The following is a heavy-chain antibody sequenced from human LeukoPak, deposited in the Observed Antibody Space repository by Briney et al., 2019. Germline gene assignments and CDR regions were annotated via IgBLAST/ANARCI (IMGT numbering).Heavy chain of an antibody. D-gene: IGHD2-2*02. CDR2: ISAYNGNT. V-gene: IGHV1-18*01. J-gene: IGHJ4*02. CDR1: GYTFTSYG. Sequence: ASVKVSCKASGYTFTSYGISWVRQAPGQGLGWMGWISAYNGNTNYAQKLQGRVTMTTDTSTSTAYMELRSLRSDDTAVYYCARGKKRCSSTSCYSGPGDYWGQGTLVTVSS. CDR3: ARGKKRCSSTSCYSGPGDY.